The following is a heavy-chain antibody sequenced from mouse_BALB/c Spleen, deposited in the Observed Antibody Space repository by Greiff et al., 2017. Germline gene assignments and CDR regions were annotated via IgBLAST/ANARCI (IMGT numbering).Heavy chain of an antibody. Sequence: VKLVESGPGLVAPSQSLSITCTVSGFSLTDYGVSWIRQPPGKGLEWLGVIWGGGSTYYNSALKSRLSISKDNSKSQVFLKMNSLQTDDTAMYNGAKKECGIGYTAMEYWGQGTSVTVSS. J-gene: IGHJ4*01. V-gene: IGHV2-6-5*01. D-gene: IGHD1-2*01. CDR2: IWGGGST. CDR1: GFSLTDYG. CDR3: AKKECGIGYTAMEY.